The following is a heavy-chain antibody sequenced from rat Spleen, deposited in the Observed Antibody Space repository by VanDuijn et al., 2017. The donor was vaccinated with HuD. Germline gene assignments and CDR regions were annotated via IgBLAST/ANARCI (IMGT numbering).Heavy chain of an antibody. D-gene: IGHD4-3*01. Sequence: EVQLVESDGGLVQPGRSLKLSCAASGFIFSNYYMAWVRQAPKKGLEWVATISYDGSSTYYRDSVKGRFTISRDNAKSTLYLQMDSLRSEDTATYYCARHNSGYGVMDAWGQGVMVTVSS. J-gene: IGHJ2*01. CDR3: ARHNSGYGVMDA. CDR1: GFIFSNYY. CDR2: ISYDGSST. V-gene: IGHV5-7*01.